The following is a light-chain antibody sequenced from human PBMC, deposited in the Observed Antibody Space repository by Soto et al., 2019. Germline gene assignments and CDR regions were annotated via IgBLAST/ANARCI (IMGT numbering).Light chain of an antibody. J-gene: IGKJ2*03. CDR2: GTS. CDR1: QSVSSNY. Sequence: ELVLTQSPGTLSLSLGDRATLSCRASQSVSSNYLAWYQQKPGQAPRLLIYGTSSRATGIPDRFSGSGSGTDFTLSISRLEPEDFAVYYCQQYGNGNSPRYSFGQGPRLEIK. V-gene: IGKV3-20*01. CDR3: QQYGNGNSPRYS.